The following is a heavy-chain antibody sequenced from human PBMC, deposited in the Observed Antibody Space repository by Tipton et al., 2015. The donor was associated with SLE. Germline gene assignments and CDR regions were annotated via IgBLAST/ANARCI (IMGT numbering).Heavy chain of an antibody. J-gene: IGHJ4*02. V-gene: IGHV4-38-2*02. Sequence: LVQPSETLSLTCTVSGYSISSGYYWGWIRQSTGQGLEWIASINHSGTSYYNPSLKTRVTISVDTSKNKFSLKLTSVTAADTAAYYCGRDRPTGYYDYWGQGIQVIVSS. CDR1: GYSISSGYY. CDR3: GRDRPTGYYDY. CDR2: INHSGTS. D-gene: IGHD3-9*01.